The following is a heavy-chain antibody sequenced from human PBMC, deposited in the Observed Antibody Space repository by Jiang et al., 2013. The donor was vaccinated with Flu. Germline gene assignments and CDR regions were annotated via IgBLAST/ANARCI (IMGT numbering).Heavy chain of an antibody. CDR1: GYTFTGYY. CDR2: INPNSGGT. CDR3: ARVVPTTMVRRRSEYFST. Sequence: VQLVESGAEVKKPGASVKVSCKASGYTFTGYYMHWVRQAPGQGLEWMGWINPNSGGTNYAQKFQGWVTMTRDTSISTAYMELSRLRSDDTAVYYCARVVPTTMVRRRSEYFSTGPGHPGHRLL. J-gene: IGHJ1*01. V-gene: IGHV1-2*04. D-gene: IGHD3-10*01.